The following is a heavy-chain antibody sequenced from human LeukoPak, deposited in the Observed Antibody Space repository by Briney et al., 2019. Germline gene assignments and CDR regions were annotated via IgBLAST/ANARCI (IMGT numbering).Heavy chain of an antibody. Sequence: PGGSLRLSCAASGFTFSDYYMSWIRQAPGKGPEWVSYISSSSSYTNYADSVKGRFTISRDNAKNSLYLQMNSLRAEDTAVYYCASATSDIVVVPAALAFDYWGQGTLVTVSS. V-gene: IGHV3-11*03. J-gene: IGHJ4*02. CDR1: GFTFSDYY. D-gene: IGHD2-2*01. CDR3: ASATSDIVVVPAALAFDY. CDR2: ISSSSSYT.